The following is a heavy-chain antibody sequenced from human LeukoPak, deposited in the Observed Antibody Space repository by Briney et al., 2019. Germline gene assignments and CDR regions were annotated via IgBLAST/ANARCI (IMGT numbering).Heavy chain of an antibody. J-gene: IGHJ4*02. CDR2: IYGGGTT. V-gene: IGHV3-53*01. D-gene: IGHD5-18*01. CDR1: GFTVSSDS. CDR3: AKANTAMVYYSPFDY. Sequence: PGGSLRLSCAVSGFTVSSDSMNWVRQAPGKGLEWVSVIYGGGTTYYADSVKGRFTLSRDISKNSVYLQMQSLRAEDTAVYYCAKANTAMVYYSPFDYWGQGTLVTVSS.